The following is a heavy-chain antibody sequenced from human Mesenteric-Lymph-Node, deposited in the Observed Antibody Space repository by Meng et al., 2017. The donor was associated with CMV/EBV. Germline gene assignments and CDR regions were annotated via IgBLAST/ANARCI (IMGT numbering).Heavy chain of an antibody. V-gene: IGHV3-23*01. Sequence: GGSLRLSCAASGLTFSSYAMSWVRQAPGKGLEWVSGISGSGGSTYYADSVKGRFTISRDNSKNTLYLQMKSLRAEDTAVYYCAKRSTTQCSGGSCYTSYFDYWGQGTLVTVSS. D-gene: IGHD2-15*01. CDR2: ISGSGGST. J-gene: IGHJ4*02. CDR1: GLTFSSYA. CDR3: AKRSTTQCSGGSCYTSYFDY.